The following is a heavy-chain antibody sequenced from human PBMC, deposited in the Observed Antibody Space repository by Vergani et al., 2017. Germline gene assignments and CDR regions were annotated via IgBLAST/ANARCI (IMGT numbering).Heavy chain of an antibody. D-gene: IGHD3-10*01. CDR2: IYYSGST. J-gene: IGHJ6*02. CDR1: GGFISSYY. CDR3: ARTMVRGVMNYYGMDV. V-gene: IGHV4-59*01. Sequence: QVQLQQWGAGLLKPSETLSLTCTVSGGFISSYYWSWIRQPPGKGLEWIGYIYYSGSTNYNPSLKSRVTISVDTSKNQFSLKLSSVTAADTAVYYCARTMVRGVMNYYGMDVWGQGTTVTVSS.